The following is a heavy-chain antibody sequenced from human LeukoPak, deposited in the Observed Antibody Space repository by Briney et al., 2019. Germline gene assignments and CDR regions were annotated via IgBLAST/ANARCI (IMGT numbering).Heavy chain of an antibody. CDR2: IIPIFGTA. D-gene: IGHD3-22*01. CDR1: GGTFIIYA. J-gene: IGHJ4*02. Sequence: ASVTVSFMSSGGTFIIYAISWVRQAPGQGLEWMGGIIPIFGTANYAQKFQGRVTITADESTSTAYMELSSLRSEDTAVYYCARSDTDYYDSSGPPYWGQGTMVTVSS. CDR3: ARSDTDYYDSSGPPY. V-gene: IGHV1-69*13.